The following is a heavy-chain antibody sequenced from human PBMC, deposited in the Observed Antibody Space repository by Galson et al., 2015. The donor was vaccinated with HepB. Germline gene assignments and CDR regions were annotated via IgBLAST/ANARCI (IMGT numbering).Heavy chain of an antibody. J-gene: IGHJ4*02. V-gene: IGHV3-30-3*01. CDR3: ARERTYYYDSSGYYLH. Sequence: SLRLSCAASGFTFSSYATHWVRQAPGKGLEWVAVISYDGSNKYYADSVKGRFTISGDNSKNTLYLQMNSLRAEDTAVYYCARERTYYYDSSGYYLHWGQGTLVTVSS. D-gene: IGHD3-22*01. CDR1: GFTFSSYA. CDR2: ISYDGSNK.